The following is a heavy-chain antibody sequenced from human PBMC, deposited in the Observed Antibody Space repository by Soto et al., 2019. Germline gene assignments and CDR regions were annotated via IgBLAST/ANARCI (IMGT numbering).Heavy chain of an antibody. Sequence: PGGSLRLSCAASGFTFSSYGMHWVRQAPGKGLEWVAVISYDGSNKYYADSVKGRFTISRDNSKNTLYLQMNSLRAGDTAVYYCAKLLGYCSGGSCNFDYWGQGTLVTVSS. CDR1: GFTFSSYG. CDR2: ISYDGSNK. V-gene: IGHV3-30*18. D-gene: IGHD2-15*01. CDR3: AKLLGYCSGGSCNFDY. J-gene: IGHJ4*02.